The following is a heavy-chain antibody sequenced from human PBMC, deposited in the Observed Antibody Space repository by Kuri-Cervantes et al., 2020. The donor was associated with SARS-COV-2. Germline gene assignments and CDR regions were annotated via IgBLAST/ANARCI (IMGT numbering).Heavy chain of an antibody. Sequence: ASVKVSCKASGYTFTAYYMHWVRQAPGQGLEWMGWINPNSGGTNYAQKFQGRVTMTRDTSISTAYMELSRLRSDDTAVYYCARGGRLTYYYASSGYYSPIDYWVQGTLVTVSS. CDR1: GYTFTAYY. CDR2: INPNSGGT. CDR3: ARGGRLTYYYASSGYYSPIDY. D-gene: IGHD3-22*01. J-gene: IGHJ4*02. V-gene: IGHV1-2*02.